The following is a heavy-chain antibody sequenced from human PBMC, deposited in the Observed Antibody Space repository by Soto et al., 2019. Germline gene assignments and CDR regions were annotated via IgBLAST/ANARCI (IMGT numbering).Heavy chain of an antibody. CDR2: IYYSGST. D-gene: IGHD5-18*01. CDR1: GGSISSYY. J-gene: IGHJ6*02. Sequence: QVQLQESGPGLVKPSETLSLTCTVSGGSISSYYWSWIRQPPGKGLEWIGYIYYSGSTNYNPSLRSRLPISVDTFRNPVSLKLSSVTAAHTAVYYCARHGSGIQLWFGSGTFCYGMDVWGQGTTVTVSS. V-gene: IGHV4-59*08. CDR3: ARHGSGIQLWFGSGTFCYGMDV.